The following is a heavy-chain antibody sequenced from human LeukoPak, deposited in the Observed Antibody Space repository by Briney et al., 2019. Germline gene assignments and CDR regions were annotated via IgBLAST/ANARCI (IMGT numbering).Heavy chain of an antibody. D-gene: IGHD4-23*01. Sequence: PGGSLRLSCAASGFTFSDFYMSWIRQAPGTGLEWVSSISSTGDTIYYADSVKGRFTISRDNSKNSLYLQMNSLRAEDTAEYYCAKDIPAHGGPDNWGQGTLVTVSS. CDR2: ISSTGDTI. CDR3: AKDIPAHGGPDN. J-gene: IGHJ4*02. CDR1: GFTFSDFY. V-gene: IGHV3-11*01.